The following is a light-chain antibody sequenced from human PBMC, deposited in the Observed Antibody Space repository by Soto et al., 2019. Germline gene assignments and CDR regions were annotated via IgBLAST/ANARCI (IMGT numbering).Light chain of an antibody. CDR2: DVS. J-gene: IGLJ2*01. V-gene: IGLV2-14*01. Sequence: QSALTQPASVSGSPGQSITISCTGTSSDVGGYNYVSWYQQHPGKAPKLMMYDVSNRTSGVSNRFSGSKSGNTASLTISGLQAEDEADYYCSSYTSSSTLDVVFGGGTKLTVL. CDR3: SSYTSSSTLDVV. CDR1: SSDVGGYNY.